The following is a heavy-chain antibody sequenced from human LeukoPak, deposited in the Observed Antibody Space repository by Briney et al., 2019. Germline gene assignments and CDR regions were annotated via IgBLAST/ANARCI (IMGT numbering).Heavy chain of an antibody. Sequence: GESLKISCKGSGYSFTSYWISWVRRMPGKGLEWMGRIDPSDSYTNYSPSFQGHVTISADKSISTAYLQWSSLKASDTAMYYCARQPNPLYSSGWYGGNDAFDIWGQGTMVTVSS. J-gene: IGHJ3*02. CDR3: ARQPNPLYSSGWYGGNDAFDI. CDR1: GYSFTSYW. D-gene: IGHD6-19*01. CDR2: IDPSDSYT. V-gene: IGHV5-10-1*01.